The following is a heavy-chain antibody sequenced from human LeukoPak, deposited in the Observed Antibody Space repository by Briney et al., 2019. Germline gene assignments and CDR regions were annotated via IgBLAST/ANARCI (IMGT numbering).Heavy chain of an antibody. CDR2: ISSKSGYL. D-gene: IGHD4-17*01. Sequence: GGSLRLSCAASGFSFNKYSMNWVRQAPGKGLEWLSSISSKSGYLSYADSVKGRFTISRDNSKNTLYLQMNSLRAEDTAVYYCAKVRSSTKWYFDYWGQGTLVTVSS. CDR1: GFSFNKYS. J-gene: IGHJ4*02. CDR3: AKVRSSTKWYFDY. V-gene: IGHV3-21*04.